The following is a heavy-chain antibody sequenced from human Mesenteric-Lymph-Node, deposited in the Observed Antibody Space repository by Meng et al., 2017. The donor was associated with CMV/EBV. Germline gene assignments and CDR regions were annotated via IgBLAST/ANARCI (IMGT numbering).Heavy chain of an antibody. Sequence: GGSLRLSCAASGFTFSSYSMNWVRQAPGKGLEWVSSISSSSSYIYYADSVKGRFTISRDNAKNSLYLQMNSLRAEDTAVYYCARDRGQQPVRETDVWGQGTTVTVSS. J-gene: IGHJ6*02. D-gene: IGHD6-13*01. V-gene: IGHV3-21*01. CDR3: ARDRGQQPVRETDV. CDR1: GFTFSSYS. CDR2: ISSSSSYI.